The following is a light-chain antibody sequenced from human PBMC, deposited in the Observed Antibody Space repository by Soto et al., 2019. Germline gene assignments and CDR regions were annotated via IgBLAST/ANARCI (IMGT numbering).Light chain of an antibody. CDR1: QGISSY. CDR2: AAS. J-gene: IGKJ2*01. Sequence: AIRMTQSPSSFSASTGDRVTITCRASQGISSYLAWYQQKPGKAPKLLIYAASTLQSGVPSRFSGSGSGTDFTLTISCLQSEDFATYYCQQYDSYSPTVGQGTKLEIK. V-gene: IGKV1-8*01. CDR3: QQYDSYSPT.